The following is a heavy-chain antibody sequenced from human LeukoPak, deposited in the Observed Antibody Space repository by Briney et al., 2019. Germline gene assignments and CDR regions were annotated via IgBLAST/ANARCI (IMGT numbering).Heavy chain of an antibody. CDR1: GFTFSSYW. CDR3: ARPYDPRAFDI. CDR2: IKQDGSEK. Sequence: PGGSLRLSCAASGFTFSSYWMSWVRQAPGKGLEWVANIKQDGSEKYYVDSVKGRFTISRDNAKNSLYLQMSSLKASDTAMYYCARPYDPRAFDIWGQGTMVTVSS. D-gene: IGHD3-22*01. J-gene: IGHJ3*02. V-gene: IGHV3-7*03.